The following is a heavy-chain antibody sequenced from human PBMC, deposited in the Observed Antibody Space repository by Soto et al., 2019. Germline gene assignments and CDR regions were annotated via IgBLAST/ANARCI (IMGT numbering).Heavy chain of an antibody. Sequence: PGESLKISCKGSGYSFTSYWIGWVRQMPGKGLEWMGIIYPGDSDTRYSPSFQGQVTISADKSISTAYLQWSSLKASDTAMYYCARHGLGYCSSTSCPLYYYYYMDVWGKGTTVTVSS. J-gene: IGHJ6*03. V-gene: IGHV5-51*01. D-gene: IGHD2-2*01. CDR3: ARHGLGYCSSTSCPLYYYYYMDV. CDR1: GYSFTSYW. CDR2: IYPGDSDT.